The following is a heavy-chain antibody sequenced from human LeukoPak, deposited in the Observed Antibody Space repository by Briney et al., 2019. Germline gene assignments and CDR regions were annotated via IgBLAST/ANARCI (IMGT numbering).Heavy chain of an antibody. CDR1: GYRLTSYW. J-gene: IGHJ5*02. D-gene: IGHD6-13*01. Sequence: GESLKISFKGSGYRLTSYWIGWVRPMPGKGLEWMGIIYPGDSDTRYSPSFQGQVTSQVEKSVITAYLQCDSLEAADPAMYYCARLGEAAAIDNWFDLWGQGTLVTVSS. CDR3: ARLGEAAAIDNWFDL. CDR2: IYPGDSDT. V-gene: IGHV5-51*01.